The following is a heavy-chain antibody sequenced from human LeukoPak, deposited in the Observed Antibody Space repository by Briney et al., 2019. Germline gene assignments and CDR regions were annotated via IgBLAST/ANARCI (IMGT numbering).Heavy chain of an antibody. CDR3: TKSHGGYYYYGMDV. Sequence: GGSLRLSCAASGFTFSSYGMHWVRQAPGKGLEWVAVISYDGSNKYYADSVKGRFTISRDNSKNTLYLQMNSLRAEDTAVYYCTKSHGGYYYYGMDVWGQGTTVTVSS. J-gene: IGHJ6*02. CDR2: ISYDGSNK. D-gene: IGHD3-16*01. V-gene: IGHV3-30*18. CDR1: GFTFSSYG.